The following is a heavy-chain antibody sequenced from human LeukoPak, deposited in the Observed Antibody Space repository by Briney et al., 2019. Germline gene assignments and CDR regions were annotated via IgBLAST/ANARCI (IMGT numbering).Heavy chain of an antibody. CDR3: ARDLAYYYMDV. J-gene: IGHJ6*03. CDR2: ISSSGSTI. V-gene: IGHV3-48*04. CDR1: GFTFSRYW. Sequence: GSLRLSCAASGFTFSRYWMTWVRQAPGKGLEWVSYISSSGSTIYYADSVKGRFTISRDNAKNSLYLQMNSLRAEDTAVYYCARDLAYYYMDVWGKGTTVTVSS.